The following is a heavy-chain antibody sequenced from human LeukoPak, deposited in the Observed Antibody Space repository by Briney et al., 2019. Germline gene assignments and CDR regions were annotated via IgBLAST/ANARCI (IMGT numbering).Heavy chain of an antibody. D-gene: IGHD2-2*01. CDR3: AKCGGDIVVVPAAMDFDY. V-gene: IGHV3-23*01. CDR2: ISGSGGST. J-gene: IGHJ4*02. CDR1: GFTFGDYA. Sequence: GGSLRLSCAASGFTFGDYAMSWVRQAPGKGLEWVSAISGSGGSTYYADSVKGRFTISRHNSKNTLYLQMNSLRAEDTAVYYCAKCGGDIVVVPAAMDFDYWGQGTLVTVSS.